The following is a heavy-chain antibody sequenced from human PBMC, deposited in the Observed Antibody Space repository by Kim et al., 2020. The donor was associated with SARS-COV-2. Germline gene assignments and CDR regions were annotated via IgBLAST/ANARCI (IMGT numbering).Heavy chain of an antibody. CDR1: GFTFSSYS. V-gene: IGHV3-48*04. J-gene: IGHJ6*02. D-gene: IGHD6-25*01. Sequence: GGSLRLSCAASGFTFSSYSMNWVRQAPGKGLEWVSYISSSSSTIYYADSVKGRFTISRDNAKNSLYLQMNSLRAEDTAVYYCARGFVGSYYYYGMDVWGQGTTVTVSS. CDR3: ARGFVGSYYYYGMDV. CDR2: ISSSSSTI.